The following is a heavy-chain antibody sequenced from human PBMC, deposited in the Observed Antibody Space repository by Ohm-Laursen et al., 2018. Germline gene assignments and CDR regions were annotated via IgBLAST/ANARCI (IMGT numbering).Heavy chain of an antibody. V-gene: IGHV1-2*02. CDR2: INPNIGGT. D-gene: IGHD3-22*01. Sequence: ASVKVSCKASGYTFTGYYMHWVRQAPGQGLEWMGWINPNIGGTNYAQKFQGRVTMTRDTSISTAYMELSRLRSDDTAVYYCARAYDSSGYYSYNWFDPWGQGTLVTVSS. CDR1: GYTFTGYY. CDR3: ARAYDSSGYYSYNWFDP. J-gene: IGHJ5*02.